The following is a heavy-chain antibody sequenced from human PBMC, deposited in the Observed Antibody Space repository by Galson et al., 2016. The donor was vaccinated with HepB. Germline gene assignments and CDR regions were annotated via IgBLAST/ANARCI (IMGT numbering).Heavy chain of an antibody. Sequence: SETLSLTCTVSGGSVSSDNYYWTWIWQPPGKGLEWIGFSQHSGNTNCNPSLKSRVTISVDTSKNQFSLKMTSVTAADTAVYYCARDQNGSYMAYWGLGTLVTVSS. J-gene: IGHJ4*02. CDR3: ARDQNGSYMAY. CDR2: SQHSGNT. D-gene: IGHD1-26*01. V-gene: IGHV4-61*01. CDR1: GGSVSSDNYY.